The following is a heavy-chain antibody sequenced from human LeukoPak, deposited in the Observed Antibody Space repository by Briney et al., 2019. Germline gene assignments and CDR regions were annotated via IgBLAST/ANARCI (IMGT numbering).Heavy chain of an antibody. V-gene: IGHV1-46*01. D-gene: IGHD1-26*01. J-gene: IGHJ4*02. CDR1: GYTFTSYY. CDR3: ARASYGGVVGPPIDPHYDY. CDR2: INPSGGST. Sequence: ASVKVSCKASGYTFTSYYMHWVRQAPGQGLEWMGIINPSGGSTSYAQKFQGRVTMTRDTSTGTVYMELSSLRSEDTAVYYCARASYGGVVGPPIDPHYDYWGQGTLVTVSS.